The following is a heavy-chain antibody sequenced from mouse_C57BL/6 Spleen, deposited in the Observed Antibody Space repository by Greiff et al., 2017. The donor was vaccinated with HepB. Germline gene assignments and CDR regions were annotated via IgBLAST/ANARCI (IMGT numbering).Heavy chain of an antibody. Sequence: EVKLVESGGGLVQPGGSLSLSCAASGFTFTDYYMSWVRQPPGKALEWLGFIRNKANGYTTEYSASVKGRFTISRDNSQSILYLQMNALRAEDSATYYCARLLLRYFDYWGQGTTLTVSS. D-gene: IGHD1-1*01. CDR1: GFTFTDYY. CDR3: ARLLLRYFDY. J-gene: IGHJ2*01. CDR2: IRNKANGYTT. V-gene: IGHV7-3*01.